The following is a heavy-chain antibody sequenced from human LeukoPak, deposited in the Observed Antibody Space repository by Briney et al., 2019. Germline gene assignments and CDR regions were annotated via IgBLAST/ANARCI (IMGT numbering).Heavy chain of an antibody. CDR1: GFTFSHCG. Sequence: GGSLRLSCAASGFTFSHCGMHWVRQAPGKGLEWAAFIRYDGSDKSYADSVKGRFTISRDSSKNTLYLQMNSLRAGDAAVYYCAKAPVTTCSGAYCYPFDYWSQGTLVTVSS. V-gene: IGHV3-30*02. J-gene: IGHJ4*02. CDR2: IRYDGSDK. D-gene: IGHD2-15*01. CDR3: AKAPVTTCSGAYCYPFDY.